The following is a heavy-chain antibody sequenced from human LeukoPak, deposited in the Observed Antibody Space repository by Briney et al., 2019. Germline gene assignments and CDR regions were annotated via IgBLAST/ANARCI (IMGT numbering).Heavy chain of an antibody. J-gene: IGHJ3*01. CDR3: ARSGRSAAGRDTFDV. V-gene: IGHV5-51*01. Sequence: GESLKISCKGSGYSFTSYWIGWVRQMPGKGLEWMGIIYPGDSEARYSPSFQGQVTFSADKSITNAYLQWSRLKASDTAMYYCARSGRSAAGRDTFDVWGQGTVVTVSS. CDR1: GYSFTSYW. D-gene: IGHD6-13*01. CDR2: IYPGDSEA.